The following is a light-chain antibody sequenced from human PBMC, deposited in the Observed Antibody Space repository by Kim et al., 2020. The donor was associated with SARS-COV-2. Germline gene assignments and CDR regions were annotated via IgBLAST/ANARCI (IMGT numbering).Light chain of an antibody. CDR1: QSVSSSY. CDR3: QQYSSSPPLT. J-gene: IGKJ4*02. V-gene: IGKV3-20*01. CDR2: GTA. Sequence: EIVLTQSPRTLSLSPGERATLSCRASQSVSSSYLSWYQQKPGQAPRLLIYGTASRATLIADRFSGSGSGTDFTLTISRLEPEDVAEYFSQQYSSSPPLTFGAGTKVDIK.